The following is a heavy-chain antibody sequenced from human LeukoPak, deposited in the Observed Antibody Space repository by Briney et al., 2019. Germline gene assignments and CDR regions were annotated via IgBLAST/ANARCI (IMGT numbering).Heavy chain of an antibody. Sequence: SETLSLTCAVYGGSFSGYYWSWIRQPPGKGLEWIGETNHSGSTNYNPSLKSRVTISVDTSKNQFSLKLSSVTAADTAVYYCARGGGYYFDYWGQGTLVTVSS. V-gene: IGHV4-34*01. D-gene: IGHD3-16*01. CDR2: TNHSGST. J-gene: IGHJ4*02. CDR1: GGSFSGYY. CDR3: ARGGGYYFDY.